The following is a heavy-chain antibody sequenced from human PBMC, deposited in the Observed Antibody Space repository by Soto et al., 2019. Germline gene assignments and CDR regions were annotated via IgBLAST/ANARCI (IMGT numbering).Heavy chain of an antibody. CDR2: INPSGGST. Sequence: QVQLVQSGAEVKKPGASVKVSCKASGYTFTSYYMHWVRQAPGQELEWMGIINPSGGSTSYAQKFQGRVTMTRDTSTSTVYMELSSLRSEDTAVYYCARGGGVTIAAAGWFDPWGQGTLVTVSS. V-gene: IGHV1-46*01. D-gene: IGHD6-13*01. CDR3: ARGGGVTIAAAGWFDP. CDR1: GYTFTSYY. J-gene: IGHJ5*02.